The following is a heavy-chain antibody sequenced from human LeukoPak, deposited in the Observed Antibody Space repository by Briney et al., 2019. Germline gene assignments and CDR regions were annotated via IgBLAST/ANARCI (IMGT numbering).Heavy chain of an antibody. Sequence: SQTLSLTCAIFGDSVSSDSAGWNWIRRSPSRGLEWLGKTYYRSKWYTEYALSVKSRVSINPDTSKNQFSLQLNSVTPEDTAVYYCTRTRDYAMDVWGQGTTVTVSS. J-gene: IGHJ6*02. V-gene: IGHV6-1*01. CDR3: TRTRDYAMDV. CDR1: GDSVSSDSAG. CDR2: TYYRSKWYT.